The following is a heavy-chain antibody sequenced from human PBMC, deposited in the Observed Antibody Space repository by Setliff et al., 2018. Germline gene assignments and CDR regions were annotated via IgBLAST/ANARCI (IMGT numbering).Heavy chain of an antibody. V-gene: IGHV4-61*02. CDR3: ARDNTIVGATDY. CDR1: GGSITSGSHY. D-gene: IGHD1-26*01. J-gene: IGHJ4*02. Sequence: SETLSLTCAVSGGSITSGSHYWSWIRQPAGEGLEWIGRLHTSGTTDYNPSLKGRVTISADTSTNHFSLKLTSVTAADTAVYYCARDNTIVGATDYWGQGALVTVSS. CDR2: LHTSGTT.